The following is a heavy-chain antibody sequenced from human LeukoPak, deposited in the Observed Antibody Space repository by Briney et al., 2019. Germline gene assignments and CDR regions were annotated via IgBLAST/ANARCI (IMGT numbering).Heavy chain of an antibody. D-gene: IGHD4-17*01. CDR3: AQLPNGHDDYGDYRLAYYFDY. V-gene: IGHV1-69*13. J-gene: IGHJ4*02. Sequence: GASVKVSCKASGYTFTTYDISWVRQAPGQGLEWMGGIIPIFGTANYAQKFQGRVTITADESTSTAYMELSSLRSEDTAVYYCAQLPNGHDDYGDYRLAYYFDYWGQGTLVSVSS. CDR1: GYTFTTYD. CDR2: IIPIFGTA.